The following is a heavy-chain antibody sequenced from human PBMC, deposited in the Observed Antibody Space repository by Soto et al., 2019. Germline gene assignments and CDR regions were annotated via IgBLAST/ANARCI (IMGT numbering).Heavy chain of an antibody. J-gene: IGHJ4*02. CDR3: AKAPGRVSGYFDY. V-gene: IGHV3-9*01. D-gene: IGHD3-10*01. Sequence: PGGSLRLSCAASGFTFDDYAMHWVRQAPGKGLEWVSGISWNSGSIGYADYVKGRFTISRDNAKNSLYLQMNSLRAEDTALYYCAKAPGRVSGYFDYWGQGTLVTVSS. CDR2: ISWNSGSI. CDR1: GFTFDDYA.